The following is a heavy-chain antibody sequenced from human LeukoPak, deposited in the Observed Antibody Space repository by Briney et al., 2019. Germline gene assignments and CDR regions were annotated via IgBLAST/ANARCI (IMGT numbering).Heavy chain of an antibody. CDR1: GFTFNNHA. J-gene: IGHJ4*02. CDR2: INGNGAST. D-gene: IGHD5-18*01. V-gene: IGHV3-23*01. CDR3: AKDQGYSYYYLDY. Sequence: GGSLRLSCAASGFTFNNHAMSWVRQAPGKGLEWASGINGNGASTYYSDSVKGRFTISRDNSKNTLYLQMSSLSAEDTAIYYCAKDQGYSYYYLDYWGQGTLVTVSS.